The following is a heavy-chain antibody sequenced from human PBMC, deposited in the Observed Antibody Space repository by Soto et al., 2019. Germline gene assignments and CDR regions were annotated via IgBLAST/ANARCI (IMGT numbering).Heavy chain of an antibody. J-gene: IGHJ4*02. D-gene: IGHD3-10*01. CDR2: ISSGSTYI. CDR3: ARVLEGYYYGSGSFDY. V-gene: IGHV3-21*01. Sequence: EVQLVESGGGLVKPGGSLRLSCAASGFTSNTYGMNGVRQPPGKGLEWVSSISSGSTYIYYADSVKGRFTISRDNAKNSLYLQMNSLRAEDTAVYYCARVLEGYYYGSGSFDYWGQGTLVTVSS. CDR1: GFTSNTYG.